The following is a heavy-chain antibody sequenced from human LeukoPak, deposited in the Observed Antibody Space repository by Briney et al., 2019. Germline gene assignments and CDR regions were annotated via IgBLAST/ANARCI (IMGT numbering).Heavy chain of an antibody. CDR1: GFTFSSYG. D-gene: IGHD4-23*01. CDR3: AKARVDYGGNSYYYYYMDV. Sequence: GGSLRLSCAASGFTFSSYGMHWVRQAPGKGLEWVAVISYDGSNKYYADSVKGRFTISRDNSKNTLYLQMNSLRAEDAAVYYCAKARVDYGGNSYYYYYMDVWGKGTTVTVSS. J-gene: IGHJ6*03. CDR2: ISYDGSNK. V-gene: IGHV3-30*18.